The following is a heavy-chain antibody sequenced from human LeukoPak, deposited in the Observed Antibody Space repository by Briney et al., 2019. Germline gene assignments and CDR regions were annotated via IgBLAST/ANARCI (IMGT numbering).Heavy chain of an antibody. V-gene: IGHV7-4-1*02. Sequence: ASVKVSCKASGYTFTSYAMNWVRQAPGQGLEWMGWINTNTGNPTYAQGFTGRFVFSLDTSVSTAYLQINSLKAEDTAVYYCARDADRERDIVVVVADGGNWFDPWGQGTLVTVSS. D-gene: IGHD2-15*01. CDR3: ARDADRERDIVVVVADGGNWFDP. J-gene: IGHJ5*02. CDR2: INTNTGNP. CDR1: GYTFTSYA.